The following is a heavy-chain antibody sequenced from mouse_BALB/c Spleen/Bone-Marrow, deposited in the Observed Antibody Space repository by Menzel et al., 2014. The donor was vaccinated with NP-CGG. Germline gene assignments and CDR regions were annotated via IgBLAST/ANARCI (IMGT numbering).Heavy chain of an antibody. CDR2: ISDAGSYT. CDR3: ARDGDYRYAWFAY. D-gene: IGHD2-14*01. J-gene: IGHJ3*01. V-gene: IGHV5-4*02. CDR1: GFTFSDYY. Sequence: EVQLVESGGGLVEPGGSLKLSCAASGFTFSDYYMYWVRQTPEKRLEWVATISDAGSYTYYPDSVKGRFTISRDNAKNNLYLQMISLKSEDTAMYYCARDGDYRYAWFAYWGQGTLVTVST.